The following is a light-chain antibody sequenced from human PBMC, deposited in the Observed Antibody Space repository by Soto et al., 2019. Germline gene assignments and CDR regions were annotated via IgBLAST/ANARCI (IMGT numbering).Light chain of an antibody. CDR1: QSVGTS. V-gene: IGKV3-11*01. CDR3: QQSSNWPPWT. CDR2: DAS. Sequence: EIVLTQSPATLYLSPGERATFSCKASQSVGTSLAWFQQKPGQAPRLLIYDASVRATGIPARFSGSGSGTDFTLTISRLQPEDIAMYYCQQSSNWPPWTFGRGTRVEI. J-gene: IGKJ1*01.